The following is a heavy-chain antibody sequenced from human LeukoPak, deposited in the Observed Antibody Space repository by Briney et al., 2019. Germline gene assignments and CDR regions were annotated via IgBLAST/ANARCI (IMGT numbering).Heavy chain of an antibody. Sequence: PGGSLRLSCAASGFTFSSYSMNWVRQAPGKGLEWVSYISSSSSTIYYADSVKGRFTISRDNAKNSLYLQMNSLRAEDTAVYYCAREATYYYDSSGLGIDYWGQGTLVTVSS. D-gene: IGHD3-22*01. CDR3: AREATYYYDSSGLGIDY. CDR2: ISSSSSTI. CDR1: GFTFSSYS. V-gene: IGHV3-48*04. J-gene: IGHJ4*02.